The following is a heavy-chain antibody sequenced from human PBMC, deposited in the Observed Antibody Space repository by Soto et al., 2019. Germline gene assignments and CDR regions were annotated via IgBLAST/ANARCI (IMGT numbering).Heavy chain of an antibody. CDR3: ARIGVECSGGSCYGDGYYYYYMDV. J-gene: IGHJ6*03. CDR1: GFSLSNARMG. D-gene: IGHD2-15*01. CDR2: IFSNDEK. V-gene: IGHV2-26*01. Sequence: QVTLKESGPVLVKPTETLTLTCTVSGFSLSNARMGVSWIRQPPGKALEWLAHIFSNDEKSYSTSLKSRLTISKDTSKSQVVLTMTNMDPVDTATYYCARIGVECSGGSCYGDGYYYYYMDVWGKGTTVTVSS.